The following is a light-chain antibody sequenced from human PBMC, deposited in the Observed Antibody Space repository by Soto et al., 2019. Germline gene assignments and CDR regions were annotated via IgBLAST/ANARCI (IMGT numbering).Light chain of an antibody. CDR2: EGG. J-gene: IGLJ2*01. CDR1: SSDVGSYYL. V-gene: IGLV2-23*01. Sequence: QSALTQPASVSGSPGQSITISCTGTSSDVGSYYLVSWYQHHPGKAPKLIVYEGGRRPSGVSDRFSGSKSGDTASLTISGLQAEDEADYYCCSYAGSRPSVVFGGGTKLTVL. CDR3: CSYAGSRPSVV.